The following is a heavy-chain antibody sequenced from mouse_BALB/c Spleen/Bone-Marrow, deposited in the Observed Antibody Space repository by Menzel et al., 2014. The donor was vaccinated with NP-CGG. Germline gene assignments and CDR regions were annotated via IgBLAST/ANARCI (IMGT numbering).Heavy chain of an antibody. CDR2: IRTRANGYTT. Sequence: EVKLLESGGGLVQPGGSLRLSCEASGFTSIDYYMTWVRQPPGKALEWLGFIRTRANGYTTEYSASVKGRFTISRDISQSIFYLQMNTLRAEDSATYYCARETGYAYGNFAMDYWGQGTSVTVSS. CDR1: GFTSIDYY. V-gene: IGHV7-3*02. J-gene: IGHJ4*01. CDR3: ARETGYAYGNFAMDY. D-gene: IGHD2-1*01.